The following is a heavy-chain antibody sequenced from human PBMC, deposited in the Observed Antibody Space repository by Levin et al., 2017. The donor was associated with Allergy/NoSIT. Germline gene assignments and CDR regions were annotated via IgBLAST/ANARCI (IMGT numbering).Heavy chain of an antibody. Sequence: GESLKISCKGSGYSFNSYWIGWVRQMPGKGLEWMGIIYPGDSDTRYSPSFEGQVTISADKSISTAYLQWSSLKASDTAMYYCATVTMVRGVIIGRYWGQGTLVTVSS. V-gene: IGHV5-51*01. CDR3: ATVTMVRGVIIGRY. D-gene: IGHD3-10*01. J-gene: IGHJ4*02. CDR1: GYSFNSYW. CDR2: IYPGDSDT.